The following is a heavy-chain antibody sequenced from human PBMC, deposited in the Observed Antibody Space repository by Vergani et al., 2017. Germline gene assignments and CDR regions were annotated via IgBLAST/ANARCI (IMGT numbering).Heavy chain of an antibody. Sequence: QVQLVESGGGLVKPGGSLRLSCAASGFTFSDYYMSWIRQAPGKGLEWVSYISISGSTIYYADSVNGRFPITRDNANNLLYRQMNSLRAEDTAVYYCARPGGTGFWSGYYTGSGGMDVWGKGTTVTVSS. CDR2: ISISGSTI. D-gene: IGHD3-3*01. J-gene: IGHJ6*03. V-gene: IGHV3-11*01. CDR3: ARPGGTGFWSGYYTGSGGMDV. CDR1: GFTFSDYY.